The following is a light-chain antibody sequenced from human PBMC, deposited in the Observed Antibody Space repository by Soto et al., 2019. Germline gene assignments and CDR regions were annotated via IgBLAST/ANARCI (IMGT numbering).Light chain of an antibody. CDR3: AAWDDSLNVLV. J-gene: IGLJ2*01. CDR2: YDD. Sequence: QAVVTQPPSVSEAPRQRVTISCSGSSSNIGNNAVNWYQQLPGKAPKLLIYYDDLLPSGVSDRFSGSKSGTSASLAISGLQSEDEADYYCAAWDDSLNVLVFGGGTKLTVL. V-gene: IGLV1-36*01. CDR1: SSNIGNNA.